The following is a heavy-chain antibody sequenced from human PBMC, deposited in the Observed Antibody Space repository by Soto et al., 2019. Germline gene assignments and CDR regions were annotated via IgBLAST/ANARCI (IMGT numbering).Heavy chain of an antibody. CDR2: IIPIFGTA. V-gene: IGHV1-69*01. J-gene: IGHJ4*02. CDR3: ARGRITIFGVVNAIDY. CDR1: GGTFSSYA. Sequence: QVQLVQSGAEVKKPGSSVKVSCKASGGTFSSYAISWVRQAPGQGLEWMGGIIPIFGTANYAQTFQGRVTITADESTSTAYMELSSLRSEDTAVYYCARGRITIFGVVNAIDYWGQGTLVTVSS. D-gene: IGHD3-3*01.